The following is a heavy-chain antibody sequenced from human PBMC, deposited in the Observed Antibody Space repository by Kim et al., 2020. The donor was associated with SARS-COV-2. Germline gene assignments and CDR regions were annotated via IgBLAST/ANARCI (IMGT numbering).Heavy chain of an antibody. V-gene: IGHV3-43*02. CDR2: ISGDGGST. Sequence: GGSLRLSCAASGFTFDDYAMHWVRQAPGKGLEWVSLISGDGGSTYYADSVKGRFTISRDNSKNSLYLQMNSLRTEDTALYYCAKDGDGGNNHDAFDIWGQGTMVTVSS. CDR1: GFTFDDYA. J-gene: IGHJ3*02. CDR3: AKDGDGGNNHDAFDI. D-gene: IGHD3-10*01.